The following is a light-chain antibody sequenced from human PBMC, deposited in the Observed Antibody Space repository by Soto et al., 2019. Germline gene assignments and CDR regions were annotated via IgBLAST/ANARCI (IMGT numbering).Light chain of an antibody. CDR3: QHYNKWPLT. CDR1: QSVSSN. CDR2: FGS. V-gene: IGKV3-15*01. Sequence: EIVMTQSPGTLSLSPGEKATLSCRASQSVSSNLVSYQQKHGQAPRLLIYFGSTRATRITPSFSGSGSGTELTITIISLQSEDFAVYYCQHYNKWPLTFGGGTKVETK. J-gene: IGKJ4*02.